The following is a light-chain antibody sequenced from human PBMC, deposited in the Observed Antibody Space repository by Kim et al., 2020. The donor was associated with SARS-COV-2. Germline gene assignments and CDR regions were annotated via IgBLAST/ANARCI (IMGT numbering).Light chain of an antibody. CDR2: DVS. CDR3: YAYASSSTLI. Sequence: GQSINISGTGTSSDVGVYDYVSWYQQHPGKAPKLMIYDVSSRPSGVSNRFSGSKSGNTASLTISGLQTEDEAYYYCYAYASSSTLIFGGGTQLTVL. J-gene: IGLJ2*01. CDR1: SSDVGVYDY. V-gene: IGLV2-14*03.